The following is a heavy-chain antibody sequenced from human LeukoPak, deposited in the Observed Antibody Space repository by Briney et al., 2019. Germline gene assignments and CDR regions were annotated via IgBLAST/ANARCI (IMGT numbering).Heavy chain of an antibody. CDR1: GFPLSTYA. Sequence: GASVKVSCKASGFPLSTYAIHWVRQAPGQSLEWVGWINAGNGKTEYAQKLHDRVTITRDTSANTADMELSSLRSEDTAVYYCARASIVATRYYFYGMDVWGKGTTVIVSS. J-gene: IGHJ6*04. CDR2: INAGNGKT. CDR3: ARASIVATRYYFYGMDV. V-gene: IGHV1-3*01. D-gene: IGHD5-12*01.